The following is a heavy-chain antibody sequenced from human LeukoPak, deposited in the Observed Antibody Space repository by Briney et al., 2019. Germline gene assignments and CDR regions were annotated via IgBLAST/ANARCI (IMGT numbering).Heavy chain of an antibody. Sequence: GGSLRLSCAASGFTFSSYGMHWVRQAPGKGLEWVAFKRYDGSATYYADSVKGRFTISRDNSNSMLYLQMNSLRAEDTAVYYCAKAWGRVEYSSGWSAFDYWGQGTLVTVSS. CDR3: AKAWGRVEYSSGWSAFDY. CDR2: KRYDGSAT. CDR1: GFTFSSYG. D-gene: IGHD6-19*01. J-gene: IGHJ4*02. V-gene: IGHV3-30*02.